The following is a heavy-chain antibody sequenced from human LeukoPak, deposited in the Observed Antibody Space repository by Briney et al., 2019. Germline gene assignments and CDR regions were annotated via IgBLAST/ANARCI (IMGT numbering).Heavy chain of an antibody. D-gene: IGHD2/OR15-2a*01. Sequence: GASVKVSCKASSYTFTRYGISWVRQAPGQGLEWMGWISGSNGNTNYAQKLQGRVTMTTDTSTSTAYMELRSLRSDDTAVYYCARGGLWVSQNIVIGPPSASHDAFDIWGQGTMVTVPS. CDR1: SYTFTRYG. V-gene: IGHV1-18*01. CDR2: ISGSNGNT. J-gene: IGHJ3*02. CDR3: ARGGLWVSQNIVIGPPSASHDAFDI.